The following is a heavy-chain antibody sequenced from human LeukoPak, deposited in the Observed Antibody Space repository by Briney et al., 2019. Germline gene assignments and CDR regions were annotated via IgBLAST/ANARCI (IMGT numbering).Heavy chain of an antibody. J-gene: IGHJ4*02. D-gene: IGHD3-10*01. V-gene: IGHV1-8*01. CDR3: ARSGSGSVEFAY. Sequence: ASVKVSCKASGYTFTSYDINWVRQATGQGLEWMGWMNPNSGNTGYAQKFQGRVTMTRNTSISTAYMELSSLRSEDPAVYYCARSGSGSVEFAYWGQGTLVTVSS. CDR1: GYTFTSYD. CDR2: MNPNSGNT.